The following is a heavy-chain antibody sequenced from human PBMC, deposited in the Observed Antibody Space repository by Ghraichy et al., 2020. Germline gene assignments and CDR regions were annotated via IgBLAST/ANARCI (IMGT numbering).Heavy chain of an antibody. Sequence: SETLSLTCTVSGGSISSSSYYWGWIRQPPGKGLEWIGSIYYSGSTYYNPSLKSRVTISVDTSKNQFSLKLSSVTAADTAVYYCARLTYYDILTGSRSFDYLGQGTLVTVSS. D-gene: IGHD3-9*01. CDR1: GGSISSSSYY. CDR2: IYYSGST. V-gene: IGHV4-39*01. CDR3: ARLTYYDILTGSRSFDY. J-gene: IGHJ4*02.